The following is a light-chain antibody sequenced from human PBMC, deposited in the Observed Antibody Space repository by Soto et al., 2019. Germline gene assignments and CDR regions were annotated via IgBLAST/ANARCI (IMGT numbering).Light chain of an antibody. J-gene: IGKJ1*01. CDR3: QQYGTSLRT. CDR2: GAS. Sequence: EIVLTQSPGTVSLSPGERATLSCRASQSVSSGYLAWYQQKPGQAPRLLIYGASSRATGIPDRFSGSGSGTDFTLTISRLEPEDFAVYYCQQYGTSLRTFGQGTKVEI. V-gene: IGKV3-20*01. CDR1: QSVSSGY.